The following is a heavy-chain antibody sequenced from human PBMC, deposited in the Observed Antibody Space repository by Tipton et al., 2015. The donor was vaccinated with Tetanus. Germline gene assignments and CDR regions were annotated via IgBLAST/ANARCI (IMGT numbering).Heavy chain of an antibody. CDR2: IKQDGTDY. Sequence: GSLRLSCAASGFTFSSQWMSWVRQAPGKGLEWVANIKQDGTDYRYVDSVKGRFTISRDNAKNSLYLLMDSLRAEDTAVYYCARDQIVEQATRDRDYGVDVWGQGTTVTVSS. CDR1: GFTFSSQW. V-gene: IGHV3-7*01. D-gene: IGHD3-22*01. J-gene: IGHJ6*02. CDR3: ARDQIVEQATRDRDYGVDV.